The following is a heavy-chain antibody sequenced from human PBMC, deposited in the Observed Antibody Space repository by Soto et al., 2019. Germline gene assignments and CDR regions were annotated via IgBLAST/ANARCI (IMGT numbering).Heavy chain of an antibody. D-gene: IGHD4-17*01. CDR2: IRAYSGNT. CDR3: ARVVKAGDYGDYGRYYFDY. CDR1: GYTCTTYG. J-gene: IGHJ4*01. Sequence: HVQRVQSGAEVKKPGASVKVSCKASGYTCTTYGITWVRQAPGQGLEWLGWIRAYSGNTNYAQKLQGRLTVTTDTSTNTAYMDLRSLRSDDTAVYYCARVVKAGDYGDYGRYYFDYWGHGTLVTVSS. V-gene: IGHV1-18*04.